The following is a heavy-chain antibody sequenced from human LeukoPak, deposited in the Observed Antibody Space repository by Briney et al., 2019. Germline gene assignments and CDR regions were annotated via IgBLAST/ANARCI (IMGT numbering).Heavy chain of an antibody. CDR3: ASHVEALGAGFPFDH. J-gene: IGHJ4*02. D-gene: IGHD3-16*01. V-gene: IGHV4-39*01. CDR1: GGSISSRSYY. CDR2: ISYHGRT. Sequence: PSETLSLTCIVSGGSISSRSYYWGWVRQSPGKGLEWIGTISYHGRTFYNPSLKSRVSISGDTSKSQFSLNMDSVTAADTAFYYCASHVEALGAGFPFDHWGQGALVTVSS.